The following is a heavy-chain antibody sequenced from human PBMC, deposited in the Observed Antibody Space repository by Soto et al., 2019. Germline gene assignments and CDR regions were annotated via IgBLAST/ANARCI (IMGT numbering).Heavy chain of an antibody. Sequence: QLQLQESGSGLVKPSQTLSLTCAVSGDSVSSGTDSWSWIRQPPGKGLEWIGYIFHSGNTNYNPSLRSRVNMSLDRSKNQISLNLTSVTAADTAVYYCARGYGSGSYWFDYWGQGTLVTVSS. V-gene: IGHV4-30-2*01. CDR3: ARGYGSGSYWFDY. CDR1: GDSVSSGTDS. J-gene: IGHJ4*02. CDR2: IFHSGNT. D-gene: IGHD3-10*01.